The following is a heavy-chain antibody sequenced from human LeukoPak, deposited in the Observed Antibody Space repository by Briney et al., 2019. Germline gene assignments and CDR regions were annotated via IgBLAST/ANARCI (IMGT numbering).Heavy chain of an antibody. D-gene: IGHD6-19*01. J-gene: IGHJ4*02. Sequence: GGSLRLSCAASGFSFTNYWMHWVRQAPGKGLVWVLHINSDGSATRYADSVKGRFTISRDNAMNTLYLQMNSLRGEDTAVYYCVKAGQWLVQFDYWGQGTLVTVSS. CDR1: GFSFTNYW. CDR3: VKAGQWLVQFDY. V-gene: IGHV3-74*01. CDR2: INSDGSAT.